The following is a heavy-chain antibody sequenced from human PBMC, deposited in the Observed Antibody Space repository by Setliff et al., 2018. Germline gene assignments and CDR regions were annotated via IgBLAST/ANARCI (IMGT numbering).Heavy chain of an antibody. Sequence: PLETLSLTCTVSGYSISSGYIWGWIRQPPGKGLEWVGNIGHTGSINYNPSLKSRLTISRDTSKNQVSLKLNSVTATDTAVYYCARGVAAAGPFDYWGQGTLVTVSS. CDR2: IGHTGSI. CDR1: GYSISSGYI. V-gene: IGHV4-38-2*02. CDR3: ARGVAAAGPFDY. J-gene: IGHJ4*02. D-gene: IGHD6-13*01.